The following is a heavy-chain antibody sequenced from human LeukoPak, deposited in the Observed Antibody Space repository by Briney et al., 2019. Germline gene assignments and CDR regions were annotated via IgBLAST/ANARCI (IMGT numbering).Heavy chain of an antibody. D-gene: IGHD3-10*01. Sequence: SETLSLTCAVSGGSISSSNWWSWVRPPPGKGLEWIGEIYHSGSTNYNPSLKSRVTISVDTSKNQFSLKLSSVTAADTAVYYCARVRGARYYYYYYMDVWGKGTTVTVSS. J-gene: IGHJ6*03. CDR1: GGSISSSNW. CDR3: ARVRGARYYYYYYMDV. CDR2: IYHSGST. V-gene: IGHV4-4*02.